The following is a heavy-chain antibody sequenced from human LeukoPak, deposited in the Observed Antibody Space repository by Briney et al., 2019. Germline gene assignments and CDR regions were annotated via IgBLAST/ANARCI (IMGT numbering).Heavy chain of an antibody. D-gene: IGHD3-10*01. Sequence: GGSLRLSCTISGFTFGDYAMRWVRQAAGKGLEWVGLIRSKAYGGTTEYAASVKGRFTISRDDSKSIAYLQMNSLKTKDTAVYYCTRDRGYFGSGVGYGMDVWGKGTTVTVSS. V-gene: IGHV3-49*04. CDR3: TRDRGYFGSGVGYGMDV. CDR2: IRSKAYGGTT. CDR1: GFTFGDYA. J-gene: IGHJ6*04.